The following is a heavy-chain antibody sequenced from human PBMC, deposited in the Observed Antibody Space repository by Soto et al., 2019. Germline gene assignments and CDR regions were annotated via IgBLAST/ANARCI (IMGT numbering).Heavy chain of an antibody. J-gene: IGHJ5*02. D-gene: IGHD3-16*01. Sequence: ASVKVSCKASGYTFTSHFIHWGRQAPGQGLEWMGIVNPVDNSRRYAQKFQGRVTMTGDTSTSAVYMELNSLTSEDTAVYYCTRGGTVAPEYDHWGQGTLVTVSS. CDR1: GYTFTSHF. V-gene: IGHV1-46*03. CDR3: TRGGTVAPEYDH. CDR2: VNPVDNSR.